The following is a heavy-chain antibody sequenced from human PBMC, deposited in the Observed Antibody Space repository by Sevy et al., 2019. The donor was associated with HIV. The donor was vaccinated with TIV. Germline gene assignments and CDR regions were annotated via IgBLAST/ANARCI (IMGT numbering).Heavy chain of an antibody. D-gene: IGHD6-6*01. Sequence: GGSLRLSCAASGFTFSSYAMSWVRQAPGKGLEWVSGISGSDGSTYYADSMKGRFTISRDNSKNTLYLQMNSLRAEDTAVYYCAKYYPLTTRPGYSYYHLDVWGKGTTVTVSS. V-gene: IGHV3-23*01. CDR3: AKYYPLTTRPGYSYYHLDV. CDR1: GFTFSSYA. J-gene: IGHJ6*03. CDR2: ISGSDGST.